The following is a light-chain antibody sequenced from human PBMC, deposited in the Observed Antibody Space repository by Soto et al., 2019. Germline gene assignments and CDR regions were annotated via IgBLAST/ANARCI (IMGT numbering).Light chain of an antibody. CDR3: QQANSFPFT. CDR1: QSVRSY. Sequence: EVVLTQSPATLSLSPGESATLSCRASQSVRSYLAWYQQKPGQAPRLLIYGASNRATGIPARFSGSGSGTDFTLTINSLQPEDFATYFCQQANSFPFTFGPGTKVDIK. CDR2: GAS. V-gene: IGKV3-11*01. J-gene: IGKJ3*01.